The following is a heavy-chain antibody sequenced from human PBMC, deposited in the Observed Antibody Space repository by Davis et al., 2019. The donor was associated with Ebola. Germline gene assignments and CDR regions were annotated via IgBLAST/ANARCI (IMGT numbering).Heavy chain of an antibody. CDR1: GFTFSSYW. CDR2: INSDGSST. CDR3: ARGPYYYDSPDY. Sequence: GESLKISCAASGFTFSSYWMHWVRQAPGKGLVWVSRINSDGSSTSYADSVKGRFTISRDNAKNTLYLQMNSLRAEDTAVYYCARGPYYYDSPDYWGQGTLVTVSS. V-gene: IGHV3-74*01. J-gene: IGHJ4*02. D-gene: IGHD3-22*01.